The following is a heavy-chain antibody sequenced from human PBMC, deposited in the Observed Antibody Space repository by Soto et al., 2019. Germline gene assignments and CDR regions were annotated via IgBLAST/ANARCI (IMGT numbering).Heavy chain of an antibody. D-gene: IGHD6-13*01. CDR2: IWYDGSNK. CDR3: AREGIAAAGGDFDY. V-gene: IGHV3-33*01. J-gene: IGHJ4*02. CDR1: GFTFSSYG. Sequence: GGSLRLSXAASGFTFSSYGMHWVRQAPGKGLEWVAVIWYDGSNKYYADSVKGRFTISRDNSKNTLYLQMNSLRAEDTAVYYCAREGIAAAGGDFDYWGQGTLVTVSS.